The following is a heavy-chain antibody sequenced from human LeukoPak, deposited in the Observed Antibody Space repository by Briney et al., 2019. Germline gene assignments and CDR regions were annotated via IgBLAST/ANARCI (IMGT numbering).Heavy chain of an antibody. CDR1: GFSFDDYG. J-gene: IGHJ4*02. CDR3: AKDGAWLRFDD. Sequence: GGSLRLSCAASGFSFDDYGMNWVRQAPGKGLEWVSGISPGGPTYYADSVKGRFTISRDDSKNTLYLQMKNLRAEDTAVYYCAKDGAWLRFDDWGQGILVSVSS. D-gene: IGHD5-12*01. CDR2: ISPGGPT. V-gene: IGHV3-23*01.